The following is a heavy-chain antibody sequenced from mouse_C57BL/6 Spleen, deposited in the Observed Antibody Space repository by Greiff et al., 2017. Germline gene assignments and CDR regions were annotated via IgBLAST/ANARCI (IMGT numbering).Heavy chain of an antibody. J-gene: IGHJ2*01. CDR2: IYPGDGYT. CDR3: ERCVTTIVAYYFDY. Sequence: VQLQESGAELVKPGTSVKMSCKASGYTFTDYWMGWVKQRPGKGLEWIGYIYPGDGYTNYNEKFKGKATLTADKSSTTAYMQLRSLTSEDSAISYCERCVTTIVAYYFDYWGQGTTLTVSS. D-gene: IGHD1-1*01. V-gene: IGHV1-63*01. CDR1: GYTFTDYW.